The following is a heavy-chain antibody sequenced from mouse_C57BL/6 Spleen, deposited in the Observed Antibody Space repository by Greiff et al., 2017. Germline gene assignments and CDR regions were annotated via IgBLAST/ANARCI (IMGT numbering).Heavy chain of an antibody. CDR3: TTIHYGSSYGY. V-gene: IGHV14-4*01. CDR2: IDPENGDT. D-gene: IGHD1-1*01. Sequence: VQLKQSGAELVRPGASVKLSCTASGFNIKDDYMHWVKQRPEQGLEWIGWIDPENGDTEYASKFQGKATITADTSSNIAYLQLSSLTSEDTAVYYCTTIHYGSSYGYWGQGTTLTVSA. J-gene: IGHJ2*01. CDR1: GFNIKDDY.